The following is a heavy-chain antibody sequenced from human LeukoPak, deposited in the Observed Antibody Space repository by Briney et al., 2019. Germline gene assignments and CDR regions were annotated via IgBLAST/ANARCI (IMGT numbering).Heavy chain of an antibody. CDR1: EFTFSTYA. CDR3: AKASGSGTYYKSPFDY. Sequence: GGSLRLSCAASEFTFSTYAMSWVRQAPGKGLEWVSAISGSGGSTYYADSVKGRFTISRENSKNTLYLQMNSLRAEDTAVYYCAKASGSGTYYKSPFDYWGQGTLVTVSS. CDR2: ISGSGGST. V-gene: IGHV3-23*01. J-gene: IGHJ4*02. D-gene: IGHD3-10*01.